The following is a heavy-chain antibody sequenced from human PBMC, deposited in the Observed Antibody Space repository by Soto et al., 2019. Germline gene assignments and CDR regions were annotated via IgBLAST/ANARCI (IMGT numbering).Heavy chain of an antibody. CDR2: ISSNGIGT. D-gene: IGHD6-6*01. CDR1: GFTLSSDA. V-gene: IGHV3-64*01. Sequence: EVQLVESGGGLAQPGGSLRLSCAASGFTLSSDAMDWVRQAPGKGLEYVSGISSNGIGTYYANSVKGRFTISRDNPKNTVFFQRDSLRPEDMAVYYWARRARADYYYMDVW. CDR3: ARRARADYYYMDV. J-gene: IGHJ6*03.